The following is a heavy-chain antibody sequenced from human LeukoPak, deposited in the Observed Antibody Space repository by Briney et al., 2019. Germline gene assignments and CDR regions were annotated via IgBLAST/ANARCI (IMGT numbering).Heavy chain of an antibody. Sequence: GRSLRLSCAASGFTFSSYGMHWVRQAPGKGLEWVAIISYDGSNKYYADSVKARFTISRDNSKSTLYLQMNSLRPEDTAVYYCAKETLIHFDDWGQGTLVTVSS. J-gene: IGHJ4*02. V-gene: IGHV3-30*18. CDR2: ISYDGSNK. CDR3: AKETLIHFDD. CDR1: GFTFSSYG. D-gene: IGHD5-18*01.